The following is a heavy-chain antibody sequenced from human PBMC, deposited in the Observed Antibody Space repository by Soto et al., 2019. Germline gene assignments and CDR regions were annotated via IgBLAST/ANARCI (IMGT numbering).Heavy chain of an antibody. J-gene: IGHJ4*02. D-gene: IGHD6-19*01. CDR3: ARLIAVAGPDY. Sequence: PGGSLRLSCAASGFTFSSYAMHWVRQAPGKGLEWVAVISYDGSNKYYADSVKGRFTISRDNSKNTPYLQMNSLRAEDTAVYYCARLIAVAGPDYWGQGTLVTVSS. V-gene: IGHV3-30-3*01. CDR1: GFTFSSYA. CDR2: ISYDGSNK.